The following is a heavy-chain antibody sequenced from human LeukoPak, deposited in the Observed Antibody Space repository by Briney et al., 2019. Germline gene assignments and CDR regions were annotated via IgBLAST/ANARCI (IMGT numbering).Heavy chain of an antibody. V-gene: IGHV3-23*01. CDR1: GFTFSSYA. D-gene: IGHD1-1*01. CDR2: ISGSGGST. Sequence: PGGPLRLSCAASGFTFSSYAMSWVRQAPGKGLEWVSAISGSGGSTYYADSVKGRFTISRDNFKNTLYLQMNSLRAEDTAVYYCAKDSGSWNDGDNWFDPWGQGTLVTVSS. J-gene: IGHJ5*02. CDR3: AKDSGSWNDGDNWFDP.